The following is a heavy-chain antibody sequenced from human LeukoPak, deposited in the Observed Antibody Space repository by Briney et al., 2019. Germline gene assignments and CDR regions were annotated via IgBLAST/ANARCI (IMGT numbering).Heavy chain of an antibody. V-gene: IGHV3-23*01. CDR2: ISGSGAGT. Sequence: AGGSLTLSCAASAFTFSTYAMSWVRQAPGMGLEWVSGISGSGAGTYYADSVRGRFTISRDNSKNTLHLQMNSLRAEDTAVYYCSNLYSSNYWGQGTMVTVSS. J-gene: IGHJ4*02. CDR3: SNLYSSNY. CDR1: AFTFSTYA. D-gene: IGHD6-13*01.